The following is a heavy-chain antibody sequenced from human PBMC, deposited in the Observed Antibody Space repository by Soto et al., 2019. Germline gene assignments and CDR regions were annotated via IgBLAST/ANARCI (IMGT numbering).Heavy chain of an antibody. J-gene: IGHJ5*02. CDR3: AKNEGITIFGVAQYNWLDP. Sequence: GGSLRLSCAASGFTFSSYAMSWVRQAPGKGLEWVSAISGSGGSTYYADSVKGRFTISRDNSKNTLYLQMNSLRAEDTAVYYCAKNEGITIFGVAQYNWLDPWGQGTLVTVSS. CDR2: ISGSGGST. V-gene: IGHV3-23*01. D-gene: IGHD3-3*01. CDR1: GFTFSSYA.